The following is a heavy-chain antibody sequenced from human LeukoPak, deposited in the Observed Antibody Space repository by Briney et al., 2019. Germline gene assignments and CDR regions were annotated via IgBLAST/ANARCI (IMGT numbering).Heavy chain of an antibody. J-gene: IGHJ5*02. CDR1: GYTFTSYG. CDR2: ISAYSGNT. CDR3: AMIGGGSGSLNWFDP. V-gene: IGHV1-18*01. D-gene: IGHD3-10*01. Sequence: ASVKVSCKASGYTFTSYGISWVRQAPGQGLEWMGWISAYSGNTNYAQKLQGRVTMTTDTSTSTAYMELRSLRSDDTAVYYCAMIGGGSGSLNWFDPWGQGTLVTVSS.